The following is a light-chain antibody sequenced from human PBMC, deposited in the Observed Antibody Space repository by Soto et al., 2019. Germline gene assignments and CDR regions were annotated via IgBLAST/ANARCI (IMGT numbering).Light chain of an antibody. CDR3: HVWASSSGHYI. J-gene: IGLJ1*01. CDR1: NIGRKS. Sequence: SYALTQPPSVSVTPGQTARIYCGGNNIGRKSVHWYQQKPGRAPVVVVYDDSDRPSGIPERFSGANSGDTATLTISRVEAGDEADYYCHVWASSSGHYIFRTGTKVTVL. CDR2: DDS. V-gene: IGLV3-21*02.